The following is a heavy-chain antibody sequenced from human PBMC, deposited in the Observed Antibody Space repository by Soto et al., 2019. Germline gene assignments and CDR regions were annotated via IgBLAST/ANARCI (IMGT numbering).Heavy chain of an antibody. D-gene: IGHD3-3*01. Sequence: ASVKVSCKASGYIFTSYGISWVRQAPGQGLEWMGWISAYNGNTNYAQKLQGRVTMTTDTSTSTAYMELGSLRSDDTAVYYCARSGYDFWSGHLGFDYWGQGTLVTVS. CDR1: GYIFTSYG. J-gene: IGHJ4*02. V-gene: IGHV1-18*01. CDR2: ISAYNGNT. CDR3: ARSGYDFWSGHLGFDY.